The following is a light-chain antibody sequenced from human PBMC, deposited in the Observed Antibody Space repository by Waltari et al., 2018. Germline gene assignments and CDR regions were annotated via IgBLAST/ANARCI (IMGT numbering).Light chain of an antibody. CDR3: QQYNHWHPIT. J-gene: IGKJ5*01. CDR2: DAS. CDR1: QSVSSN. Sequence: EIVMTHPPATLSVSPGERATLYCRASQSVSSNIAWYQQKPGQAPRHFVHDASTRATCIPASFSGSGSGTEFTLTLSSLQSEDYAVYYCQQYNHWHPITFGPGTRLEIK. V-gene: IGKV3-15*01.